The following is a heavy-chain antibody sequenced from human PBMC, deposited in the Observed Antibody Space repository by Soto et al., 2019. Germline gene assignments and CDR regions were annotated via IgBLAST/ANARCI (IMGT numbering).Heavy chain of an antibody. Sequence: GGSLRLSCAISGFSVSSNYLSWVRQAPGKGLEWVSVHYSGGSTYYADSVQGRFTISRDKSNNTLYLQMRRVRAEDTAVYYCAKRFYYYGMDVWGQGTTVTVSS. CDR3: AKRFYYYGMDV. V-gene: IGHV3-53*01. CDR1: GFSVSSNY. J-gene: IGHJ6*02. CDR2: HYSGGST.